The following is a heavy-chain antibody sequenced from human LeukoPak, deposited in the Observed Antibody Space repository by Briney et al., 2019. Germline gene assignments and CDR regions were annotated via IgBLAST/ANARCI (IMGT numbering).Heavy chain of an antibody. CDR2: ISSSSSTI. V-gene: IGHV3-48*01. CDR1: GFTFSGYS. D-gene: IGHD1-26*01. J-gene: IGHJ5*02. Sequence: HAGGSLRLSCAASGFTFSGYSINWVRQAPGKGLEWVSYISSSSSTIYYADSVKGRFTISRDNAKNSLYLQMNSLRAEDTAVYYCARETHSGRYSLDNWFDPWGQGTLVTVSS. CDR3: ARETHSGRYSLDNWFDP.